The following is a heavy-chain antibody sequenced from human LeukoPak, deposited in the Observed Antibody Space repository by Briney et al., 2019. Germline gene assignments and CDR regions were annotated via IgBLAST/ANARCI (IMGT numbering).Heavy chain of an antibody. CDR1: GSTFTDYY. V-gene: IGHV1-18*04. CDR3: ARDSHNWWIQLWSNEKFDY. Sequence: GASVKVSCKASGSTFTDYYMHWVRQAPGPGLEWMGWISAYNGNTNYAQKLQGRVTMTTDTSTSTAYMELRSLRSDDTAVYYCARDSHNWWIQLWSNEKFDYWGQGTLVTVSS. D-gene: IGHD5-18*01. CDR2: ISAYNGNT. J-gene: IGHJ4*02.